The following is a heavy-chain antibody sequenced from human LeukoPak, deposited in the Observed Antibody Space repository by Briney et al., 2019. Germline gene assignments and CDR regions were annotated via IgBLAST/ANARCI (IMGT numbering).Heavy chain of an antibody. CDR3: ARAEAMAAGPIFVRYYYYMDV. J-gene: IGHJ6*03. CDR2: IFYSGST. V-gene: IGHV4-39*07. Sequence: PSETLSLTCTVSGGSIGTSNYYWGWIRQPPGKGLEWIGNIFYSGSTYYSPSLKSRVTISLDTSRNQFSLKLTSVTAADTAVYYCARAEAMAAGPIFVRYYYYMDVWGKGTTVTVSS. CDR1: GGSIGTSNYY. D-gene: IGHD5-18*01.